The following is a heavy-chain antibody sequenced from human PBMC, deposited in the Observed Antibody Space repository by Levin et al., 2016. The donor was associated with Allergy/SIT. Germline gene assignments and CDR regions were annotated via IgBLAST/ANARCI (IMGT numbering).Heavy chain of an antibody. V-gene: IGHV3-23*01. Sequence: GGSLRLSCAGSGLILRSSGMSWVRQAPGEGLEWVAGISGGGSVTHYADSVKGRFTISRDTSKNTMYLQMNSLRAEDTAVYYCGYDSRGFDVWGQGTMVTVSS. D-gene: IGHD3-22*01. CDR2: ISGGGSVT. J-gene: IGHJ3*01. CDR3: GYDSRGFDV. CDR1: GLILRSSG.